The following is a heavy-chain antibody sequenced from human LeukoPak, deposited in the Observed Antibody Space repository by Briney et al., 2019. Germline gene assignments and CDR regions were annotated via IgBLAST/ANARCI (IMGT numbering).Heavy chain of an antibody. J-gene: IGHJ6*04. CDR1: GFTFSSHG. CDR3: AELGITMIGGV. Sequence: GGSLRLSCAASGFTFSSHGMNWVRQAPGKGLEWVSGISPSGGITYYPDSVKRRFTISRDNSKNTVFLQMNSLRAEDTAVYYCAELGITMIGGVWGKGTTVTISS. V-gene: IGHV3-23*01. CDR2: ISPSGGIT. D-gene: IGHD3-10*02.